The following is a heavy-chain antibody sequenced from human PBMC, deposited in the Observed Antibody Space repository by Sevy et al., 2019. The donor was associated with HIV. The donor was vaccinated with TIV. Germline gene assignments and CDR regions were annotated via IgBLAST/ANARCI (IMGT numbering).Heavy chain of an antibody. CDR2: ISWDGRGT. Sequence: GGSLRLSCAASGFTFDDYTMHWVRQAPGKGLEWVSLISWDGRGTFYAVSVRGRFTISRDNSKNSLFLQMNSLGTEDTALYYGARDSVGFRALNGEGFDWGQGTQVTVSS. J-gene: IGHJ4*02. CDR1: GFTFDDYT. CDR3: ARDSVGFRALNGEGFD. V-gene: IGHV3-43*01. D-gene: IGHD7-27*01.